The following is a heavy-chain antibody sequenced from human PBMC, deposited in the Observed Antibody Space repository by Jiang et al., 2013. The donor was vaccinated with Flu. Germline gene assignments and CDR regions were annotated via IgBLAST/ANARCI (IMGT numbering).Heavy chain of an antibody. D-gene: IGHD3-22*01. CDR1: GGSIRSFY. J-gene: IGHJ4*02. Sequence: LLKPSETLSLTCTVSGGSIRSFYWGWIRQSPGKGPEWVGYIYYTGTTNYNPALESRVTISVDTSENQFSLEMNSVTAADTAVYYCVRVTNDNYESRGYYFPYWGPGVLVTVSS. CDR3: VRVTNDNYESRGYYFPY. CDR2: IYYTGTT. V-gene: IGHV4-59*13.